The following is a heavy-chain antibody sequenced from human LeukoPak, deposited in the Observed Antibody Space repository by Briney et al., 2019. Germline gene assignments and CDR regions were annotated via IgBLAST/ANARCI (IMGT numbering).Heavy chain of an antibody. CDR3: ARHRGFSSSWYYFDY. Sequence: SETLSLTCSVSGGSISSSSPYWGWIRQPPGKGLEWIGEINHSGYTDSNPSLKSRVTISVDTSKNQFSLNLSSVTAADTAVYYCARHRGFSSSWYYFDYWGQGTLVTVSS. J-gene: IGHJ4*02. CDR2: INHSGYT. D-gene: IGHD6-13*01. CDR1: GGSISSSSPY. V-gene: IGHV4-39*01.